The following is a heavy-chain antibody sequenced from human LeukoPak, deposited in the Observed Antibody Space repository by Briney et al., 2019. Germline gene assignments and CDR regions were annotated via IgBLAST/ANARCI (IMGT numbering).Heavy chain of an antibody. D-gene: IGHD3-16*02. CDR1: GFTFSSYW. CDR3: ARDQNDYVWGSYRFYFDY. CDR2: IKQDGSEK. Sequence: SGGSLRLSCAASGFTFSSYWMSWVRQAPGEGLGWVANIKQDGSEKYYVDSVKGRFTISRDNAKNSLYLQMNSLRAEDTAVYYCARDQNDYVWGSYRFYFDYWGQGTLVTVSS. J-gene: IGHJ4*02. V-gene: IGHV3-7*01.